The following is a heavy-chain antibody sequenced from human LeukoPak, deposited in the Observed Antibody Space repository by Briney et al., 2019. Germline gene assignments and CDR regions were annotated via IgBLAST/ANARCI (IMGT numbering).Heavy chain of an antibody. CDR1: GGSFSGYY. Sequence: SETLSLTCAVYGGSFSGYYWSWIRQPPGKGLEWIGEINHSGSTNYNPSLKSRVTISVDTSKNQFSLKLSSVTAADTAVYYCAREQRYYYYYMDVWGKGTTVTVS. D-gene: IGHD6-13*01. CDR3: AREQRYYYYYMDV. J-gene: IGHJ6*03. CDR2: INHSGST. V-gene: IGHV4-34*01.